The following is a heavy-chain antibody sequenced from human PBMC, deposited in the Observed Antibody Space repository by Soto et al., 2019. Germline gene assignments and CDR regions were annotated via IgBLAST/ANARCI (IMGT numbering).Heavy chain of an antibody. CDR2: IYYSGST. V-gene: IGHV4-30-4*01. Sequence: SLTCTVSGGSISSGDYYWSWIRQPPGKGLEWIGYIYYSGSTYYNPSLKSRVTISVDTSKNQFSLKMTSVTAADTAVYYCASKFGELLADAFDIWGPGTVVTVSS. CDR1: GGSISSGDYY. J-gene: IGHJ3*02. CDR3: ASKFGELLADAFDI. D-gene: IGHD3-10*01.